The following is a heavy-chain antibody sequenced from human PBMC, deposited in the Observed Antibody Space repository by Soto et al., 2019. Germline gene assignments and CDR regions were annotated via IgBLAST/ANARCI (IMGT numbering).Heavy chain of an antibody. CDR2: IIPILGIA. D-gene: IGHD2-2*01. V-gene: IGHV1-69*02. Sequence: SVKVSCKASGGTFSSYTISWVRQAPGQGLEWMGRIIPILGIANYAQKFQGRVTITADESTSTAYMELSSLRSEDTAVYYCAKHDCISSSCYYYYYYTMDVWGQGTTVTVSS. CDR1: GGTFSSYT. CDR3: AKHDCISSSCYYYYYYTMDV. J-gene: IGHJ6*02.